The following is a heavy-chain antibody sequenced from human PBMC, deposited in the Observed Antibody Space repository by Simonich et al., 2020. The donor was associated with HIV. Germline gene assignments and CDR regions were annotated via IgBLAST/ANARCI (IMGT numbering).Heavy chain of an antibody. CDR2: INHSGST. J-gene: IGHJ1*01. D-gene: IGHD6-13*01. Sequence: QVQLQQWGAGLLKPSETLSLTCAVYGGSFSGYYWSWISKPPGKGLEWIGEINHSGSTNYNPSLKSRVTISVDTSKNQFSLKLSSVTAADTAVYYCARLTAGGLGEYFQHWGQGTLVTVSS. CDR3: ARLTAGGLGEYFQH. V-gene: IGHV4-34*01. CDR1: GGSFSGYY.